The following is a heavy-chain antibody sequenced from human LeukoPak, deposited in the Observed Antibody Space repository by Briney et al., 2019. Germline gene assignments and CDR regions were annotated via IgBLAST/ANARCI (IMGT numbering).Heavy chain of an antibody. D-gene: IGHD2-15*01. J-gene: IGHJ3*02. V-gene: IGHV1-69*13. Sequence: SVKVSCKASGGTFSSYAISWVRQAPGQGLEWMGGIIPIFGAANHAQKFQGRVTITADESTSTAYMELSSLRSEDTAVYYCARGYCSGGSCYRGAFDIWGQGTMVTVSS. CDR3: ARGYCSGGSCYRGAFDI. CDR2: IIPIFGAA. CDR1: GGTFSSYA.